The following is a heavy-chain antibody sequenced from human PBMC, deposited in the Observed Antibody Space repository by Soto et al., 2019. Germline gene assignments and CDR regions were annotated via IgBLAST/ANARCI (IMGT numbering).Heavy chain of an antibody. CDR1: GFTFSSYG. Sequence: GGSMRLCCSASGFTFSSYGMHWVRQAPGKGLEWVAVISYDGSNKYYADSVKGRFTISRDNSKNTLYLQMNSLRAEDTAVYYCARDPYYWGQGTLVTVSS. V-gene: IGHV3-30*03. J-gene: IGHJ4*02. CDR2: ISYDGSNK. CDR3: ARDPYY.